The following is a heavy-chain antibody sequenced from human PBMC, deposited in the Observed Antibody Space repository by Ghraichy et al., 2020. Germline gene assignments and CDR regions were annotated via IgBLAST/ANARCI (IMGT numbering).Heavy chain of an antibody. V-gene: IGHV4-31*03. CDR3: ASSSGGTNSFDI. Sequence: SQTLSLTCSVSGGSTNSGGYYWSWIRQLPGKGLEWIGYIFYIANTYYNPSLKSRLTISVDTAENQFSLKLTSVTAADTAVYYCASSSGGTNSFDIWGQGTMVTVSS. J-gene: IGHJ3*02. CDR1: GGSTNSGGYY. CDR2: IFYIANT. D-gene: IGHD2-8*01.